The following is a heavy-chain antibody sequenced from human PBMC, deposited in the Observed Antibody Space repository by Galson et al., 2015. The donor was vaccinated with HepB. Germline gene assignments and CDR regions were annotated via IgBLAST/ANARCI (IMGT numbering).Heavy chain of an antibody. CDR2: INSDGSST. CDR3: VTHNNWRNDF. Sequence: SLRLSCAASGFTFSSYWMHWVRQAPGKGLVWVSRINSDGSSTSYADSVKGRFTISRDNAKNTLYLQMNSLRAEDTAVYHCVTHNNWRNDFWGQGTLVTVYS. V-gene: IGHV3-74*01. CDR1: GFTFSSYW. J-gene: IGHJ4*02. D-gene: IGHD1-20*01.